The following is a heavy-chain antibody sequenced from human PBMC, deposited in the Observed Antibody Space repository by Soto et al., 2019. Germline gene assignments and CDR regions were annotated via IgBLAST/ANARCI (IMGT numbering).Heavy chain of an antibody. CDR2: TFYRSRWYN. CDR3: ARGTVDPRRNAIDI. Sequence: SQTLSLTCAISGDSVSSNSAAWNWIRQSPSRGLEWLGRTFYRSRWYNDYALSVRSRITVNPDTSKNQFSLQLNSVTPEDTAIYYCARGTVDPRRNAIDIWGQGTILTLSS. D-gene: IGHD5-12*01. J-gene: IGHJ3*02. V-gene: IGHV6-1*01. CDR1: GDSVSSNSAA.